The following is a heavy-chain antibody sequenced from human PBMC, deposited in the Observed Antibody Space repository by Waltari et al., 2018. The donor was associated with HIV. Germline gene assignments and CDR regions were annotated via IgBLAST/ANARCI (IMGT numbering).Heavy chain of an antibody. Sequence: QEQLVQSGAEVKKAGASVKVSCRASGYTFSDYYLHWVRQAPGQGLEWMGWIYPKSGDTNYAQQFQDRLTLTRDTSIATAYMELTSLDSDDTAMYFCARDQTTWYDSSGAADSWGQGTLVSVSS. J-gene: IGHJ4*02. V-gene: IGHV1-2*02. CDR1: GYTFSDYY. CDR3: ARDQTTWYDSSGAADS. D-gene: IGHD2-15*01. CDR2: IYPKSGDT.